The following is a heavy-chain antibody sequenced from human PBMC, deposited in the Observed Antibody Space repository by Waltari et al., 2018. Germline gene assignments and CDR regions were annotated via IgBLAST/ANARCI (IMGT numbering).Heavy chain of an antibody. CDR2: SYHSATP. J-gene: IGHJ6*03. CDR1: GGSVSSGLHY. D-gene: IGHD3-22*01. V-gene: IGHV4-30-4*08. Sequence: QVQLRESGPGLVKPSQTLSLTCTVSGGSVSSGLHYWSWIRQSPGKGLEWIGYSYHSATPFSNPSLRGRITSSVVTSNYQSSLKLTSVTAADTAVYYCARVVKYYDSFGFPSDYMDVWGKGTTVIISS. CDR3: ARVVKYYDSFGFPSDYMDV.